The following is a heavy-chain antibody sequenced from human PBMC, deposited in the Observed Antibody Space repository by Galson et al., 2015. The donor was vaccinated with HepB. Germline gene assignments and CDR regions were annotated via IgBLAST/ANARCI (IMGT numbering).Heavy chain of an antibody. CDR1: GYTFTSYY. V-gene: IGHV1-46*03. D-gene: IGHD3-22*01. Sequence: SVKVSCKASGYTFTSYYMHWVRRAPGQGLEWMGIINPSGGSTSYARKFQGRVTMTRDTSTSTVYMELSSLRSEDTAVYYCARDYDSSGYYQYYFDYWGQGTLVTVSS. CDR3: ARDYDSSGYYQYYFDY. J-gene: IGHJ4*02. CDR2: INPSGGST.